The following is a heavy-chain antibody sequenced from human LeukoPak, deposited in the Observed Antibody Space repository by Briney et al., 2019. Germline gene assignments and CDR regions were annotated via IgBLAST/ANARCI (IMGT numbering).Heavy chain of an antibody. D-gene: IGHD1-1*01. CDR3: ARENERDAFDI. CDR2: ISYDGSNK. CDR1: GFTFSSYA. Sequence: GGSLRLSCAASGFTFSSYAMSWVRQAPGKGREWVAVISYDGSNKYYADSVKGRFTISRDNSKNTLYLQMNSLRAEDTAVYYCARENERDAFDIWGQGTMVTVSS. V-gene: IGHV3-30*03. J-gene: IGHJ3*02.